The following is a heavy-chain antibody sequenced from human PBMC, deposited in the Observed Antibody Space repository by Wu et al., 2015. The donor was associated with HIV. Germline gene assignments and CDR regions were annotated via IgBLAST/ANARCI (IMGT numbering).Heavy chain of an antibody. Sequence: QVQLVQSGPEVKNPGASVKVSCKASGYTFTSYGVSWVRQAPGQGLEWMGWISGDNINTHYAQKVQGRVTLTTDTSTSTAYMELRSLRSDDTAVYYCARGGIAVYYYYYMDVWGKGTTVTVSS. D-gene: IGHD6-19*01. J-gene: IGHJ6*03. CDR1: GYTFTSYG. CDR2: ISGDNINT. V-gene: IGHV1-18*01. CDR3: ARGGIAVYYYYYMDV.